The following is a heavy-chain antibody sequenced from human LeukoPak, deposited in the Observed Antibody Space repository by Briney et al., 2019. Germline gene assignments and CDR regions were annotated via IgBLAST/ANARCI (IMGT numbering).Heavy chain of an antibody. D-gene: IGHD2-2*01. J-gene: IGHJ2*01. CDR1: GGTFSSYA. V-gene: IGHV1-69*13. CDR3: ASHNHYCSSTSCRNVFYWYFDL. CDR2: IIPIFGTA. Sequence: ASVKVSCKASGGTFSSYAISWVRQAPGQGLEWMGGIIPIFGTASYAQKFQGRVTITADESTSTAYMELSSLRSEDTAVYYCASHNHYCSSTSCRNVFYWYFDLWGRGTLVTVSS.